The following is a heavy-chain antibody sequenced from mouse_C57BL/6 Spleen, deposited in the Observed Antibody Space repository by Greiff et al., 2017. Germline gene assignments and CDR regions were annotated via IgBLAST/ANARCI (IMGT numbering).Heavy chain of an antibody. J-gene: IGHJ1*03. CDR2: IYPGSGNT. D-gene: IGHD4-1*01. CDR1: GYSFTSYY. Sequence: QVQLQQSGPELVKPGASVKISCKASGYSFTSYYIHWVKQRPGQGLAWIGWIYPGSGNTKYNEKFKGKATLTADTSSSTAYMQLSSLTSEDSAVYYCARSWDWYFDVWGTGTTVTVSS. V-gene: IGHV1-66*01. CDR3: ARSWDWYFDV.